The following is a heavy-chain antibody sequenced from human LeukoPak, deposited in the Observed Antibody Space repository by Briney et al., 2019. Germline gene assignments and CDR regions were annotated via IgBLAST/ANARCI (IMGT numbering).Heavy chain of an antibody. CDR2: ISGSSSYI. Sequence: GGSLRLSCAASGFTFDDYGMNWIRQAPGKGLEWVSSISGSSSYIYYADSVKGGFTISRDKAKKSLYLQMNSLRAEDTAVYYCARDQSSVAGTTYNWFDPWGQGTLVTVSS. V-gene: IGHV3-21*01. CDR3: ARDQSSVAGTTYNWFDP. D-gene: IGHD6-19*01. CDR1: GFTFDDYG. J-gene: IGHJ5*02.